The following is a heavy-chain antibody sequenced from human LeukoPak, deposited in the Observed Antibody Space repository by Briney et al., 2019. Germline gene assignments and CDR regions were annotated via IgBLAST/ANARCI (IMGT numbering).Heavy chain of an antibody. CDR3: ARDSGQYDFWSGYPYYFDY. CDR1: GFTFSSYS. D-gene: IGHD3-3*01. V-gene: IGHV3-48*01. Sequence: GGSLRLSCAASGFTFSSYSMNWVRQAPGKGLEWVSYISSSSSTIYYADSVKGRFTISRDNAKNSLYLQMNSLRAEDTAVYYCARDSGQYDFWSGYPYYFDYWGQGTLVTVSS. CDR2: ISSSSSTI. J-gene: IGHJ4*02.